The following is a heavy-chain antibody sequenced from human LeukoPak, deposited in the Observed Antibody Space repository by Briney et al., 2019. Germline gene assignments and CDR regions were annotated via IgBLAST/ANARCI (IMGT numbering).Heavy chain of an antibody. D-gene: IGHD3-22*01. J-gene: IGHJ4*02. V-gene: IGHV3-48*02. CDR3: AGAVYYYDRSGYPNTLDS. CDR1: GFAFSGYS. CDR2: ISGGSSAI. Sequence: PGGSLRLSCAASGFAFSGYSMTWVRQAAGKGLEWVSYISGGSSAIYYADSVKGRFTISRDNAKNSLYLQMNSLRDEDTAVYYCAGAVYYYDRSGYPNTLDSWGQGTLVTVSS.